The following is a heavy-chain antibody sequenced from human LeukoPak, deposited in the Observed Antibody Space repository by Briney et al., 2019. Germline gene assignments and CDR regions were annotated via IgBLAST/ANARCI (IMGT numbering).Heavy chain of an antibody. CDR1: GFTFRSYS. D-gene: IGHD1-14*01. J-gene: IGHJ4*02. CDR3: ATGIKTPFRSFDY. Sequence: PGGSLRLSCTASGFTFRSYSMNWVRQAPGKGLEWVSSLSHTGGTTYYADSVKGRFTISRDNAKNTLYLQINSLRAEDTAVYYCATGIKTPFRSFDYWGQGTLVTVSS. CDR2: LSHTGGTT. V-gene: IGHV3-23*01.